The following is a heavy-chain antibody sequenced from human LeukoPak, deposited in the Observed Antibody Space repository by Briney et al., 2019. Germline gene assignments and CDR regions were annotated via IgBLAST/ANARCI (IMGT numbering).Heavy chain of an antibody. J-gene: IGHJ6*02. D-gene: IGHD1/OR15-1a*01. CDR1: GFTFDDYA. Sequence: GGSLRLSCAASGFTFDDYAMHWVRQAPGKGLEWVSLISGDGDSTYFADSVKGRFTISRDNSKNSLYLQMNSLRTEDTALYYCAKDLFSGTVTTPYFYYYGMDVWGQGTTVTVSS. V-gene: IGHV3-43*02. CDR3: AKDLFSGTVTTPYFYYYGMDV. CDR2: ISGDGDST.